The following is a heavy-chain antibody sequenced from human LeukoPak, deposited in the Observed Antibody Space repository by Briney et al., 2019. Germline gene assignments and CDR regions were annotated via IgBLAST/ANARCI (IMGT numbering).Heavy chain of an antibody. CDR2: INPSGGST. V-gene: IGHV1-46*01. J-gene: IGHJ4*02. D-gene: IGHD4-23*01. CDR3: ARDLTTVVTGPFDY. CDR1: GYTFTSYY. Sequence: ASVKVSCKASGYTFTSYYMHWVRQAPEQGLEWVGIINPSGGSTSYAQEFQGRVTMTRDTSTSTVYMELSSLRSEDTAVYYCARDLTTVVTGPFDYWGQGTLVTVSS.